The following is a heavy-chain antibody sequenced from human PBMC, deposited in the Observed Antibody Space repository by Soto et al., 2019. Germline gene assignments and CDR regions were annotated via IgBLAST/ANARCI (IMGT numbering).Heavy chain of an antibody. V-gene: IGHV1-18*04. CDR1: GYTFTSYG. CDR2: ISAYNGNT. Sequence: GASVKVSCKASGYTFTSYGISWVRQAPGQGLEWMGWISAYNGNTNSAQKLQGRVTMTTDTSTSTAYMELRSLRSDDTAVYYCARGRAARLVRDYYYGMDVWGQGTTVTVSS. D-gene: IGHD6-6*01. CDR3: ARGRAARLVRDYYYGMDV. J-gene: IGHJ6*02.